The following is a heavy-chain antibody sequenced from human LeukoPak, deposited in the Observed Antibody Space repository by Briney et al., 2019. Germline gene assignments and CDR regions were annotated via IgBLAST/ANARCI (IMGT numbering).Heavy chain of an antibody. CDR3: ARRDYYDSSGYYYLDY. J-gene: IGHJ4*02. D-gene: IGHD3-22*01. V-gene: IGHV5-51*03. Sequence: PGESLKISCRGSGYSFTSYWIGWVRQMPGKGLEWMGIIYPGDSDTRYSPSFQGQVTISADKSISTAYLQWSSLKASDTAMYYCARRDYYDSSGYYYLDYWGQGTLVTVSS. CDR1: GYSFTSYW. CDR2: IYPGDSDT.